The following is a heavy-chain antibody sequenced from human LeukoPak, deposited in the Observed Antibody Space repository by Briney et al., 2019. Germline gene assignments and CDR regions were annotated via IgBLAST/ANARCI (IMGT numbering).Heavy chain of an antibody. CDR2: ISAYNGNT. D-gene: IGHD6-13*01. J-gene: IGHJ5*02. CDR1: GYTFTSYG. Sequence: ASVKVSCKASGYTFTSYGISWVRQAPGQGLEWMGRISAYNGNTNYAQKLQGRVTMTTDTSTSTAYMELRSLRSDDTAVYYCAREISGVAAAGDTGWFDPWGQGTLVTVSS. CDR3: AREISGVAAAGDTGWFDP. V-gene: IGHV1-18*01.